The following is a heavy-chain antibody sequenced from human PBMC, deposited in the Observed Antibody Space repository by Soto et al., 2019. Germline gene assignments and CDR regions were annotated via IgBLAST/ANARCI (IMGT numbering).Heavy chain of an antibody. Sequence: EVQLVESGGGLVQPGGSLKLSCSASGFTFGASARKWARQASGKGLKCLGRTGSRGELYAKTYAASVKGRFTISRDDSKKTAYLQMNSLESEDTAVYYCSRDDSDWFFNWGRGTLVTVSS. J-gene: IGHJ4*02. CDR1: GFTFGASA. CDR2: TGSRGELYAK. D-gene: IGHD3-9*01. CDR3: SRDDSDWFFN. V-gene: IGHV3-73*02.